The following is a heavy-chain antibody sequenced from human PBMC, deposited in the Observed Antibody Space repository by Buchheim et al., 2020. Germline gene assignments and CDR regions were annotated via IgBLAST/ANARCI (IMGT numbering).Heavy chain of an antibody. Sequence: QVQLQESGPGLVKPSQTLSLTCTVSGGSISSGSYYWSWIRQPAGKGLEWIGRIYTSGSTNYNPSLKSRVTISVDTSKNQFSLKLSSVTAADTAVYYCARASFSGRARASFDYWGQGTL. V-gene: IGHV4-61*02. CDR1: GGSISSGSYY. D-gene: IGHD6-19*01. CDR2: IYTSGST. CDR3: ARASFSGRARASFDY. J-gene: IGHJ4*02.